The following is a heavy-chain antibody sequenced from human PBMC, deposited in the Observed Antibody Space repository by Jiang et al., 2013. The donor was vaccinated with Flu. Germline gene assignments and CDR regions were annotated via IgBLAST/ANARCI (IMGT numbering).Heavy chain of an antibody. CDR3: TSAPNTFYFDY. V-gene: IGHV4-59*13. Sequence: GSISGDHWSWIRQPPGKGLEYIGYISYSGSANYNPSLKSRVTLSVDTSKKEFSMKLASVTAADTAVYYCTSAPNTFYFDYWSQGTLVTVSS. D-gene: IGHD2/OR15-2a*01. CDR1: GSISGDH. CDR2: ISYSGSA. J-gene: IGHJ4*02.